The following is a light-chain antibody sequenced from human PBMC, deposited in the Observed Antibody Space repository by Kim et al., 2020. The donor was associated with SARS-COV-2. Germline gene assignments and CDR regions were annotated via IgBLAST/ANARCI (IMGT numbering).Light chain of an antibody. CDR1: SLRSYY. V-gene: IGLV3-19*01. J-gene: IGLJ2*01. CDR3: NSRDSSGNHP. CDR2: GKN. Sequence: VALGQAVRITCQGDSLRSYYASWYQQKPGQAPVLVIYGKNNRPSAIPDRFSGSSSGNTASLTITWAQAEDEADYYCNSRDSSGNHPFGGGTQLTVL.